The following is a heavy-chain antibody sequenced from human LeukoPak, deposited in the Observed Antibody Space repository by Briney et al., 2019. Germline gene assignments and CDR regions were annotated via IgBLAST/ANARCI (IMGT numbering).Heavy chain of an antibody. CDR3: ARDQGDFWSGYGRDY. CDR1: GFTFSNSW. CDR2: IATDGSIM. Sequence: QPGGSLRLSCAASGFTFSNSWMHWVRQAPGKGLVRVSNIATDGSIMSYADSVKGRFTISRDNAKNSLYLQMNSLRAEDTAVYYCARDQGDFWSGYGRDYWGQGTLVTVSS. J-gene: IGHJ4*02. D-gene: IGHD3-3*01. V-gene: IGHV3-74*01.